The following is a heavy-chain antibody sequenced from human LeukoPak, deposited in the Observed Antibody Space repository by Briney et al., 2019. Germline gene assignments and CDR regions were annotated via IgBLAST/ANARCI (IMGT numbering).Heavy chain of an antibody. Sequence: ASVKVSCKASGYTFTGYYMHWVRQAPGQGLEWMGWINPNSGGTNYEQKFQGRVTMTRDTSISTAYMELSRLRSDDTAVYYCTVLENSRQFDYWGQGTLVTVSS. J-gene: IGHJ4*02. CDR2: INPNSGGT. CDR3: TVLENSRQFDY. D-gene: IGHD2/OR15-2a*01. CDR1: GYTFTGYY. V-gene: IGHV1-2*02.